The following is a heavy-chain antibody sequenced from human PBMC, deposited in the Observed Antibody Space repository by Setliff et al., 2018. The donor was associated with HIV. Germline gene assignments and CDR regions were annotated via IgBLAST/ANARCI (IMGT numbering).Heavy chain of an antibody. Sequence: RGESLTISCKGSAYSFTTFWIAWVRQMPGKGLEWMGIIYPGDSDTTYSPSFQGQVTISVDKSISTAYLQWSSLKASDSAMYYCARQTXXTTHSLDFGSPXRDYYYGMDVWGQGTTVTVSS. V-gene: IGHV5-51*01. D-gene: IGHD3-10*01. CDR2: IYPGDSDT. CDR1: AYSFTTFW. CDR3: ARQTXXTTHSLDFGSPXRDYYYGMDV. J-gene: IGHJ6*02.